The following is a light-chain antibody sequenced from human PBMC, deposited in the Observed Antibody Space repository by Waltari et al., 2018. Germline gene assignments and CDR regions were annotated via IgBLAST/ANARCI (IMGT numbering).Light chain of an antibody. V-gene: IGKV3-20*01. CDR2: GAS. CDR1: QSVSNNF. J-gene: IGKJ4*01. Sequence: EIVLTQSPGTLSLSPGERATLSCRARQSVSNNFLNWYQQKPGQAPRLLIYGASSRATGIPDRFSGSGSGTDFTLTISRLEPEDFAVYYCQQYDSIVLTFGGGTKVEI. CDR3: QQYDSIVLT.